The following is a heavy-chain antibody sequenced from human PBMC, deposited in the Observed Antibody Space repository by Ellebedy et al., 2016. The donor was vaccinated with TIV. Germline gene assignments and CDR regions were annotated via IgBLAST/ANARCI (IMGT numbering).Heavy chain of an antibody. CDR2: INHSGRT. Sequence: SETLSLXCAVSGGSFSGYYWSWIRQPPGKGLEWIGEINHSGRTNYNPSLKSRVTISVDTSKNQFSLKLTSVTAADTAVYYCARGGIVVAVDLWGQGTLVAVSS. V-gene: IGHV4-34*01. CDR1: GGSFSGYY. D-gene: IGHD6-19*01. CDR3: ARGGIVVAVDL. J-gene: IGHJ5*02.